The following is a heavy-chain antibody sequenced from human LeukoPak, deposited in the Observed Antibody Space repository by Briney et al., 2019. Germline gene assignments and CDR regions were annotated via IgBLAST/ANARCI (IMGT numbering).Heavy chain of an antibody. J-gene: IGHJ4*02. V-gene: IGHV6-1*01. Sequence: SQTLSLTCAISGDSVSSTSSAWNWIRQSPSRGLEWLGRTYQRSKWYNDYAVSVKSRIPINPDISKNQFSLQLNSVTPEDTAVYYCARSPSPYSSGWYFDYWGQGTLVTVSS. CDR1: GDSVSSTSSA. CDR2: TYQRSKWYN. CDR3: ARSPSPYSSGWYFDY. D-gene: IGHD6-19*01.